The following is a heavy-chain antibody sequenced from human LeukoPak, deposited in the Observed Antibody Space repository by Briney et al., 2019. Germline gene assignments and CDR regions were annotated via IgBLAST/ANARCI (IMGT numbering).Heavy chain of an antibody. J-gene: IGHJ4*02. CDR1: GFTFAGFG. Sequence: PGGSLRLSCAASGFTFAGFGMHWVRQAPGKGLEWVAVIWYDGSNKFYGDSVRGRFTISRDNSMNTLYLQMNSLRAEDTAVYYCAREEDYSDTGGHYFFDYWGEGTLVTVSS. V-gene: IGHV3-33*01. D-gene: IGHD3-22*01. CDR2: IWYDGSNK. CDR3: AREEDYSDTGGHYFFDY.